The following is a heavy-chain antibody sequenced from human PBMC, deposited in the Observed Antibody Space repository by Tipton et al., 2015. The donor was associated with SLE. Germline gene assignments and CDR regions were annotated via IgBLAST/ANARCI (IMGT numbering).Heavy chain of an antibody. J-gene: IGHJ3*02. V-gene: IGHV1-18*01. D-gene: IGHD7-27*01. CDR1: GYTFSTHG. Sequence: QLVQSGVEVKKPGAPVRVSCKASGYTFSTHGIIWVRQAPGQGLEWMGWISGYNGDTNYAQKLQGRVTITTDTSTSTAYMELRSLLSDDTAVYYCARDKTGDQVDNGFDIWGQGTMVTVSS. CDR2: ISGYNGDT. CDR3: ARDKTGDQVDNGFDI.